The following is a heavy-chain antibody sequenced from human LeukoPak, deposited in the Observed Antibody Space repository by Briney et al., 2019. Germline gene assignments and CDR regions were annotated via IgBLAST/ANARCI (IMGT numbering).Heavy chain of an antibody. CDR2: IYYSGST. J-gene: IGHJ5*02. CDR1: GGSISSSSYY. CDR3: ARETWLQLWLGP. D-gene: IGHD5-18*01. V-gene: IGHV4-39*07. Sequence: PSETLSLTCTVSGGSISSSSYYWGWIRQPPGKALEWIGSIYYSGSTYYNPSLKSRVTISVDTSKNQFSLKLSSVTAADTAVYYCARETWLQLWLGPWGQGTLVTVSS.